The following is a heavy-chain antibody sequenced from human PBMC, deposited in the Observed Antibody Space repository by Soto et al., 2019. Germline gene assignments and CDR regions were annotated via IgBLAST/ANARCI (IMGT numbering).Heavy chain of an antibody. CDR2: TSYEGSNK. Sequence: PGGSLRLSCAASGFIFGSYGMHWVRQAPGKGLEWVAVTSYEGSNKDYADSVKGRFTISRDNSKNTLSLLLDSLRPEDTALYYCAKDASGGDYGSGVGAFHIWGQGTMVTVSS. CDR1: GFIFGSYG. CDR3: AKDASGGDYGSGVGAFHI. D-gene: IGHD3-10*01. V-gene: IGHV3-30*18. J-gene: IGHJ3*02.